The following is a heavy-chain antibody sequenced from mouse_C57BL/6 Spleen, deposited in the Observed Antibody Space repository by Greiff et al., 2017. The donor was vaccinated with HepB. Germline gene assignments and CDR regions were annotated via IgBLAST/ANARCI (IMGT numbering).Heavy chain of an antibody. CDR1: GYTFTSYG. V-gene: IGHV1-81*01. CDR3: ARPSYYGSSLDY. CDR2: IYPRSGNN. Sequence: VQLQQSGAELARPGASVKLSCKASGYTFTSYGISWVKQRTGQGLEWIGEIYPRSGNNYYNEKFKGKATLTADKSSSTAYMELRSLTSEDSAVYFCARPSYYGSSLDYWGQGTTLTVSS. J-gene: IGHJ2*01. D-gene: IGHD1-1*01.